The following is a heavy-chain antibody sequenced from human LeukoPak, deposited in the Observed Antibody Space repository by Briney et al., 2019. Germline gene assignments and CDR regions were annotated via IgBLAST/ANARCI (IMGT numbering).Heavy chain of an antibody. V-gene: IGHV3-30*18. CDR1: GFTFNSHG. Sequence: LPGGSLRLSCAASGFTFNSHGMHWVRQAPGKGLEWVAVISDDGNNEKYADSVKGRFTVSRDNSRNTRYLQMNSLRGEETAVYYCAKGCAGGGSCYILDNWGQGTLVTVSA. D-gene: IGHD2-15*01. CDR2: ISDDGNNE. J-gene: IGHJ4*02. CDR3: AKGCAGGGSCYILDN.